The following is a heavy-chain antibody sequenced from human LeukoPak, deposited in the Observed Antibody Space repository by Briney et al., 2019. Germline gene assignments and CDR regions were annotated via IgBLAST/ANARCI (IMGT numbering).Heavy chain of an antibody. CDR3: ARARSGYTAKGAFDI. CDR1: GYTFTSYY. CDR2: INPSGGST. Sequence: ASVKASCKASGYTFTSYYMHWVRQAPGQGLEWMGIINPSGGSTSYAQKFQGRVTMTRDMSTSTVYMELSSLRSEDTAVYYCARARSGYTAKGAFDIWGQGTMVTVSS. V-gene: IGHV1-46*01. J-gene: IGHJ3*02. D-gene: IGHD5-12*01.